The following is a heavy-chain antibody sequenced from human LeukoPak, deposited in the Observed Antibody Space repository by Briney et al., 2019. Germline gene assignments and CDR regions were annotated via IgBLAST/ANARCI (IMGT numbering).Heavy chain of an antibody. V-gene: IGHV4-59*12. Sequence: PSETLSLTCTVSGGSISSYYWSWIRQPPGKGLEWIGYIYYSGSTNYNPSLKSRVTISVDTSKNQFSLKLSSVTAADTAVYYCARALGKYYGSGSYYNVNYYYGMDVWGQGTTVTVSS. CDR2: IYYSGST. CDR3: ARALGKYYGSGSYYNVNYYYGMDV. J-gene: IGHJ6*02. CDR1: GGSISSYY. D-gene: IGHD3-10*01.